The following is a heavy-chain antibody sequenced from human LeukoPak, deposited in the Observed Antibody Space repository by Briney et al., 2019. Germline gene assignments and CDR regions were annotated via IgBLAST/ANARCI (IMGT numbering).Heavy chain of an antibody. CDR2: IYYSGST. CDR3: ARHSTWIYWYFDL. J-gene: IGHJ2*01. V-gene: IGHV4-59*08. Sequence: SESLSLTCTVSGGSISSYYWSWIRQPPGKGLEWIGYIYYSGSTYYNPSLKSRVTISVDTSKNQFSLKLSSVTAADTAVYHCARHSTWIYWYFDLWGRGTLVTVSS. CDR1: GGSISSYY. D-gene: IGHD1-1*01.